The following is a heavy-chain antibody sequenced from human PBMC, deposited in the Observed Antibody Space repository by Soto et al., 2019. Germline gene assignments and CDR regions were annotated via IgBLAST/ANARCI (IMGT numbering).Heavy chain of an antibody. V-gene: IGHV4-59*01. Sequence: SETLSLTCTVSGGSISSYYWSWIRQPPGKGLEWIGYIYYSGSTNYNPSLKSRVTISVDTSKNQFSLKLSSVTAADTAVYYCARDLYCSGGSCFDYGGQGTLVTVSS. CDR1: GGSISSYY. CDR3: ARDLYCSGGSCFDY. J-gene: IGHJ4*02. D-gene: IGHD2-15*01. CDR2: IYYSGST.